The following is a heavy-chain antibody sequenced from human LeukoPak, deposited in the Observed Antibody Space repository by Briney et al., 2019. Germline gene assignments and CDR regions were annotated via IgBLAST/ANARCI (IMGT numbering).Heavy chain of an antibody. J-gene: IGHJ4*02. Sequence: SETLSLTCAVYGGSFSGYYWSWIRQPPGKGLEWIGEINHSGSTNYNPSLKSRVTISVDTSKNQFSLKLSSVTAADTAVYYCAGATYYYDSSEGYYFDYWGQGTLVTVPS. CDR1: GGSFSGYY. CDR3: AGATYYYDSSEGYYFDY. D-gene: IGHD3-22*01. CDR2: INHSGST. V-gene: IGHV4-34*01.